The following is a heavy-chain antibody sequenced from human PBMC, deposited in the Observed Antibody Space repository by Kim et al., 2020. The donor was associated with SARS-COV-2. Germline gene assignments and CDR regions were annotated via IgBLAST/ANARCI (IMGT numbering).Heavy chain of an antibody. D-gene: IGHD3-10*01. CDR3: ARDVWFGDLLIDY. V-gene: IGHV6-1*01. Sequence: DYAVSGKSPITIKPDTSKNQFSLQLDSVTPEDTAVYYCARDVWFGDLLIDYWGQGTLVTVSS. J-gene: IGHJ4*02.